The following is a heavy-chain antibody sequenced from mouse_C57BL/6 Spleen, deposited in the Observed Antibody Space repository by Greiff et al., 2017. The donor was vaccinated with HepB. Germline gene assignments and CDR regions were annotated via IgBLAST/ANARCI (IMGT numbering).Heavy chain of an antibody. V-gene: IGHV1-69*01. J-gene: IGHJ2*01. Sequence: QVQLQQPGAELVMPGASVKLSCKASGYTFTSYWMHWVKQRPGQGLEWIGEIDPSDSYTNYNQKFKGKSTLTVDKSSSTAYMQLSSLTSEDSAVYYCARGPDFDFWGQGTTLTVSS. CDR3: ARGPDFDF. CDR2: IDPSDSYT. CDR1: GYTFTSYW.